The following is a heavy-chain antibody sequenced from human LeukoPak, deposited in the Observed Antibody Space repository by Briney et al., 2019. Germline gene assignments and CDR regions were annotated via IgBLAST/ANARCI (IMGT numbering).Heavy chain of an antibody. CDR1: GYTFTSYG. CDR3: ARDLGYCSSTSCHTKDWLDP. V-gene: IGHV1-18*01. J-gene: IGHJ5*02. CDR2: ISAYNGNT. D-gene: IGHD2-2*02. Sequence: ASVKVSCKASGYTFTSYGISWVRQAPGQGLEWMGWISAYNGNTNYAQKLQGRVTMTTDTSTSTAYMELRSLRSDDTAVYYCARDLGYCSSTSCHTKDWLDPWGQGTLVTVSS.